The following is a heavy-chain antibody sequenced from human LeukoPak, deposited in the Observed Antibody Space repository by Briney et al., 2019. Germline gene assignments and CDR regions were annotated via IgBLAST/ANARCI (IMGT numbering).Heavy chain of an antibody. CDR3: VSDPRGSYPFDY. CDR2: ISSSGDAI. CDR1: GFTFRDYY. D-gene: IGHD1-26*01. J-gene: IGHJ4*02. V-gene: IGHV3-11*01. Sequence: GGSLRLSCAASGFTFRDYYMSWIRQAPGKGLEWVSYISSSGDAIYSADSVKGRFTISRDNAKNSLYLQMDSLRVEDTAVYYCVSDPRGSYPFDYWGQGTLVTVSS.